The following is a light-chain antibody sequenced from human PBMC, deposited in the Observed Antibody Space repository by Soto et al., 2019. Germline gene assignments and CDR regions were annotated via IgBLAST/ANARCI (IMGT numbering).Light chain of an antibody. J-gene: IGLJ1*01. CDR2: EVT. CDR3: SSYAGSNNLL. V-gene: IGLV2-8*01. CDR1: SSDVGGYNY. Sequence: QSALTQPASVSGSPGQSITISCTGTSSDVGGYNYVSWYQQYPGKAPKLMIYEVTKRPSGVPDRFSGSKSGNTASLTVSGLQAEDEADYYCSSYAGSNNLLFGTGTKVTVL.